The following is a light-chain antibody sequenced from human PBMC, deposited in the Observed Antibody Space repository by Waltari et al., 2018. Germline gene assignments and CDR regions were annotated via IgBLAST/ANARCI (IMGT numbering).Light chain of an antibody. V-gene: IGLV4-69*01. CDR1: SGHSNYA. J-gene: IGLJ2*01. CDR3: QTWGPGIRV. Sequence: QLVLTQSPSASASLGASVKLTCTLSSGHSNYAIAWHQQQPEKGPRYLMRINRDGSHAKGDGIPDRFSGSKSGAERYLTISSLQSEEEADYYCQTWGPGIRVFGGGTHLTVL. CDR2: INRDGSH.